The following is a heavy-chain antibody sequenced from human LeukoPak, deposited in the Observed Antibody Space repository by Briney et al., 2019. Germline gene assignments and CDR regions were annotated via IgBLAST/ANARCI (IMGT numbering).Heavy chain of an antibody. D-gene: IGHD1-7*01. CDR2: VYSGGST. Sequence: GVSLRLPCAASRLTVSSNYMSGARQAPGKALEGVSDVYSGGSTYYADSVKGRFTNTRDNAKNTLYLQMNSLRAEDTAVYYCARGTVITGTTAYYFDYWGQGTLVTVSS. J-gene: IGHJ4*02. V-gene: IGHV3-53*01. CDR3: ARGTVITGTTAYYFDY. CDR1: RLTVSSNY.